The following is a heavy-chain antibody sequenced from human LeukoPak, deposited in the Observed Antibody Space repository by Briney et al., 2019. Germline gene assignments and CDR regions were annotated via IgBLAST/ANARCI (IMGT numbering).Heavy chain of an antibody. CDR2: IYYSGTT. CDR1: GGSISSGGYS. Sequence: PSQTLSLTCAVSGGSISSGGYSWSWIRQHPGKGLEWVGYIYYSGTTYYNPSLKGRVSISVGTSKKQFSLELSSVTAADTAVYYCARGSSGWPVDYWGQGTLVTVSS. D-gene: IGHD6-19*01. V-gene: IGHV4-31*11. J-gene: IGHJ4*02. CDR3: ARGSSGWPVDY.